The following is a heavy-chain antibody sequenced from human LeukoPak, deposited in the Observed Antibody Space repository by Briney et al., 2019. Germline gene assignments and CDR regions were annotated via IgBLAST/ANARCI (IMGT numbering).Heavy chain of an antibody. CDR2: ISSSGST. CDR3: ARTTEAHSWRTRYYDYYMDV. V-gene: IGHV4-61*02. D-gene: IGHD6-13*01. Sequence: PSQTLSLTCTVSGGSISSGSYYWSWIRQPAGKGLEWIGRISSSGSTNYNPSLKSRVTISVDTSKNQFSLKLSSVTAADTAVYYCARTTEAHSWRTRYYDYYMDVWGKGTTVSVSS. CDR1: GGSISSGSYY. J-gene: IGHJ6*03.